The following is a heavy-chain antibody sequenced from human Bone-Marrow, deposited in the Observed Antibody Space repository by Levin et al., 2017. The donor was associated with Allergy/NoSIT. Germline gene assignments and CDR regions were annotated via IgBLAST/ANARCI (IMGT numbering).Heavy chain of an antibody. J-gene: IGHJ4*02. CDR3: ARVNGAVAGTSDY. Sequence: RGESLKISCAASGFTFSSYSMNWVRQAPGKGLEWVSSISSSSSYIYYADSVKGRFTISRDNAKNSLYLQMNSLRAEDTAVYYCARVNGAVAGTSDYWGQGTLVTVSS. V-gene: IGHV3-21*01. D-gene: IGHD6-19*01. CDR2: ISSSSSYI. CDR1: GFTFSSYS.